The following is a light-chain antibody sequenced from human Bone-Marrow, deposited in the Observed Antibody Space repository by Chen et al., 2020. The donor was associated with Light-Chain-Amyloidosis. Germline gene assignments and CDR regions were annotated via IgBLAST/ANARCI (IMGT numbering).Light chain of an antibody. CDR3: QVWDRSSDRPV. V-gene: IGLV3-21*02. J-gene: IGLJ3*02. CDR2: DDS. CDR1: NIGSTS. Sequence: SYLLTQPSSVSVAPGPPATTACGGNNIGSTSVYWYQQTPGQAPLLVVYDDSDRPSGIPERLSGSNSGNTATLTISRVEAGDEADYYCQVWDRSSDRPVFGGGTKLTVL.